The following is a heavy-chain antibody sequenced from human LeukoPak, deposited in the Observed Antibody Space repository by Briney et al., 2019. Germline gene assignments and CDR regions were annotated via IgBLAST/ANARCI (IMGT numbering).Heavy chain of an antibody. J-gene: IGHJ5*02. CDR3: ARVGEQQLVDRWFDP. D-gene: IGHD6-13*01. V-gene: IGHV4-34*01. CDR1: GGSLSGYY. CDR2: INHSGST. Sequence: SETLSLTCAVYGGSLSGYYWSWIRQPPGKGLEWIGEINHSGSTNYNPSLKSRVTISVDTSKNQFSLKLSSVTAADTAVYYCARVGEQQLVDRWFDPWGQEPWSPSPQ.